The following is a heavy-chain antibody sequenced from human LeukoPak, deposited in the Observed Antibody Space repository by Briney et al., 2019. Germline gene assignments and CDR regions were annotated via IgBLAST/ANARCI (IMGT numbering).Heavy chain of an antibody. D-gene: IGHD2-2*01. CDR1: GFTFSSYD. Sequence: GGSLRLSCAASGFTFSSYDMSWVRRAPGKGLEWVSSITLSGGSTFYADSVMGRFTISRDNSQNTLYLQMSSLSAEDTAVYYCAKRGNPAVGHHYLDVWGKGTTVSVSS. J-gene: IGHJ6*03. CDR2: ITLSGGST. CDR3: AKRGNPAVGHHYLDV. V-gene: IGHV3-23*01.